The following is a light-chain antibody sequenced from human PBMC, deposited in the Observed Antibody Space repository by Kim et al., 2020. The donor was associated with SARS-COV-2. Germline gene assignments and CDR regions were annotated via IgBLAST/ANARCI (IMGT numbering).Light chain of an antibody. Sequence: AAVGDRVTCTCRASQGISNYLAWYQQKPGKVPKLLIYAAATLQSGVPSRFSGSGSGTDFTLTISSLQPEDVATYYCQKYNSAPRTFGQGTKVDIK. CDR2: AAA. CDR3: QKYNSAPRT. J-gene: IGKJ1*01. CDR1: QGISNY. V-gene: IGKV1-27*01.